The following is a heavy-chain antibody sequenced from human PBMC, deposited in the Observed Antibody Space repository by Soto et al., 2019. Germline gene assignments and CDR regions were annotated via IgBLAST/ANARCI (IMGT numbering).Heavy chain of an antibody. Sequence: ASVKVSCKASGYTFVSYGISWVRQAPGQGLEWMGWISPYNGNTNYAQKLQDRVTMTTDTSTSTAYMELRSLRSDDTAVYYCAREGPAPYYYYGMDVWGQGTTVTVSS. CDR1: GYTFVSYG. CDR3: AREGPAPYYYYGMDV. V-gene: IGHV1-18*01. CDR2: ISPYNGNT. J-gene: IGHJ6*02.